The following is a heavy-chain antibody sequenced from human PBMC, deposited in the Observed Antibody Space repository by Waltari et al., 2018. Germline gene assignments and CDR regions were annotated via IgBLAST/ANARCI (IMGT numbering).Heavy chain of an antibody. CDR3: ARGRDVFANFDYNWFDP. D-gene: IGHD2-21*01. CDR1: GYTFIHYE. J-gene: IGHJ5*02. V-gene: IGHV1-8*02. Sequence: HVQLVQSGAEVLKPGASVKVSCQASGYTFIHYEINWVRQAAGQGLEWMGWVNPNTGATAYAQKFQGRITMTWDTSISTAYMELTNLRSDDTAVLYCARGRDVFANFDYNWFDPWGQGTLVTVSS. CDR2: VNPNTGAT.